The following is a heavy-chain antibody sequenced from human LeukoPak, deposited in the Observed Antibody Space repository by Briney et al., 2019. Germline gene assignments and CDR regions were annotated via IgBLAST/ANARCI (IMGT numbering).Heavy chain of an antibody. J-gene: IGHJ3*02. Sequence: ASVTVSCRASGYTFINYGISWVRQAPGQGLEWMGWISAYNGNPKSAQNVQDRVTMTTDTSTSTAYMEVRSLRSDDTAMYYCAIAEAHYYGAGNYHFTRGALDIWGQGTMVTVSP. CDR3: AIAEAHYYGAGNYHFTRGALDI. V-gene: IGHV1-18*01. CDR2: ISAYNGNP. CDR1: GYTFINYG. D-gene: IGHD3-10*01.